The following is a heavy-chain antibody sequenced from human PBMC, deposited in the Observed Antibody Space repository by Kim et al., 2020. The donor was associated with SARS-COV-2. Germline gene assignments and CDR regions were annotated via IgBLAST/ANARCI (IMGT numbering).Heavy chain of an antibody. CDR2: ISYDGSNK. CDR1: GFTFSSYA. J-gene: IGHJ4*02. CDR3: ARDVYCSSTSCYGWGIDY. V-gene: IGHV3-30*04. Sequence: GGSLRLSCAASGFTFSSYAMLWVRQAPGKGLEWVAVISYDGSNKYYADSVKGRFTISRDNSKNTLYLQMNSLRAEDTAVYYCARDVYCSSTSCYGWGIDYWVQGTLVTVSS. D-gene: IGHD2-2*01.